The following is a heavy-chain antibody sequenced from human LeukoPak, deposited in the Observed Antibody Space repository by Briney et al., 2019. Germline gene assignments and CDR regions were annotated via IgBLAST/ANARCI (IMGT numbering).Heavy chain of an antibody. CDR2: ISGMGPT. CDR1: GPSMRSYF. D-gene: IGHD3-16*01. Sequence: PSQTLSLTCTVSGPSMRSYFTTWVRQPPGKGLEWVWRISGMGPTSSNPSLGSRISISLDTSHNHFSLKVISFLAADTAVYYCARGTEMTKTFGDYAFDYWGERAVLSVSS. CDR3: ARGTEMTKTFGDYAFDY. J-gene: IGHJ4*02. V-gene: IGHV4-4*07.